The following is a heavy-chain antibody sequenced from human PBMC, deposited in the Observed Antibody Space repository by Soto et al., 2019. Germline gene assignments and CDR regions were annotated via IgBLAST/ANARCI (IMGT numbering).Heavy chain of an antibody. CDR2: IYNSGSA. Sequence: QVQLQESGPGLVKPSQTLSLTCTVSGGSISSGGYYWSWIRQHPGKGLEWIGYIYNSGSAYYNPSKQSRFTISADTAKNQYSLKLSSVTAADTAVYYCARDPAPWGQGTLVTVSS. J-gene: IGHJ5*02. CDR1: GGSISSGGYY. V-gene: IGHV4-31*03. CDR3: ARDPAP.